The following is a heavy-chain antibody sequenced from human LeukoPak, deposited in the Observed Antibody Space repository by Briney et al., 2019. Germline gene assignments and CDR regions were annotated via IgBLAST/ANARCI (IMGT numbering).Heavy chain of an antibody. D-gene: IGHD4-17*01. Sequence: ASVKDTCRASGYTFTAYYMHWVRQAPGQGLEWMGWINPNSGGTNYVQKFQGRVTMTRDTSISTAYMELSRLTSDDTAVYYCARRGHGDLDYWGQGTLVTVSS. J-gene: IGHJ4*02. CDR2: INPNSGGT. CDR1: GYTFTAYY. V-gene: IGHV1-2*02. CDR3: ARRGHGDLDY.